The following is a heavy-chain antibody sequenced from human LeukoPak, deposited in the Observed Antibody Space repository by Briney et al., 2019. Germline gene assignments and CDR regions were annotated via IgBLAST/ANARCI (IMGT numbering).Heavy chain of an antibody. J-gene: IGHJ5*02. V-gene: IGHV4-34*01. CDR3: ARVLGSQGDILTGRGSNWFDP. Sequence: SETLSLTCAVYGGSFSSYYWSWIRQPPGKGLEWIGEINHSGSTNYNPSLKSRVTISVDTSKNQFSLKLSSVTAADTAVYYCARVLGSQGDILTGRGSNWFDPWGQGTLVTVSS. D-gene: IGHD3-9*01. CDR1: GGSFSSYY. CDR2: INHSGST.